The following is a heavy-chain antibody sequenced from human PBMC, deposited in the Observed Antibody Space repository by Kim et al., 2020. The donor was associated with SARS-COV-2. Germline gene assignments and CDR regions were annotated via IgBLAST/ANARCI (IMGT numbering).Heavy chain of an antibody. CDR3: ARDKYDGSSDYGMDV. CDR1: GYTFTGYY. Sequence: ASVKVSCKASGYTFTGYYMHWVRQAPGQGLEWMGWINPNSGGTNYAQKFQGRVTMTRDTSISTAYMELSRLRSDDTAVYYCARDKYDGSSDYGMDVWGQGTTVPVSS. J-gene: IGHJ6*02. CDR2: INPNSGGT. V-gene: IGHV1-2*02. D-gene: IGHD6-6*01.